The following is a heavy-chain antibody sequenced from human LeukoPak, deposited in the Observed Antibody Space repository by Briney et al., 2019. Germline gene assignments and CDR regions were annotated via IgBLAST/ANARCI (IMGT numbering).Heavy chain of an antibody. J-gene: IGHJ6*03. D-gene: IGHD6-19*01. CDR1: GFTFSSYA. CDR3: ARADEAEYSSGWVYYYYMDV. V-gene: IGHV3-30*04. Sequence: GGSLRLSCAASGFTFSSYAMHWVRQAPGKGLEWVAVISYDGSNKYYADSVKGRFTISRDNSKNTLYLQMNSLRAEDTAVYYCARADEAEYSSGWVYYYYMDVWGKGTTVTVSS. CDR2: ISYDGSNK.